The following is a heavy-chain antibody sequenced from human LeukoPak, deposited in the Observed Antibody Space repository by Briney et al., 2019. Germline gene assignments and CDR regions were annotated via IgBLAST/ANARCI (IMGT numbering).Heavy chain of an antibody. CDR3: ARSIGLTGGGVDV. Sequence: PGGSLRLSCVASGFSFSSYWMAWVRQAPGKGLEWVSYITNGGSTIHHADSVKGRFTISRDNAKKTLYLQMNSLRAEDTAVYYCARSIGLTGGGVDVWGQGTMVTVSS. D-gene: IGHD2-8*02. J-gene: IGHJ3*01. CDR2: ITNGGSTI. CDR1: GFSFSSYW. V-gene: IGHV3-48*03.